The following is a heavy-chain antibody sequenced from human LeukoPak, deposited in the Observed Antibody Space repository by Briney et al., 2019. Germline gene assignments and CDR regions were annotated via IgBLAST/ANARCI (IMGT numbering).Heavy chain of an antibody. D-gene: IGHD6-13*01. J-gene: IGHJ2*01. V-gene: IGHV3-23*01. Sequence: PGGSLRLSCAASGFTFNNYAMSWVRQAPGKGLESVSTISNSYNTYYADSVKGRFTISRDNSKNMLYLQMDSLRADDAAIYYCAKRAGQQLTYWYIDLWGRGTLVSVSS. CDR3: AKRAGQQLTYWYIDL. CDR2: ISNSYNT. CDR1: GFTFNNYA.